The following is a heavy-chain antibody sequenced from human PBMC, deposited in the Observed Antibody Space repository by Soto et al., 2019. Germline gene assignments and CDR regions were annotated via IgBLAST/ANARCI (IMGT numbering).Heavy chain of an antibody. Sequence: GGALRLSCAASGFPFSAFEMNWVRQATGQGLEWVSYIIGSGTITYYADSVKGRFTISRDNAKNSLYLQMNSLRAEDTAVYYCVGGGLFYFDYWGQGRLVTVSS. CDR1: GFPFSAFE. CDR3: VGGGLFYFDY. D-gene: IGHD2-15*01. CDR2: IIGSGTIT. V-gene: IGHV3-48*03. J-gene: IGHJ4*02.